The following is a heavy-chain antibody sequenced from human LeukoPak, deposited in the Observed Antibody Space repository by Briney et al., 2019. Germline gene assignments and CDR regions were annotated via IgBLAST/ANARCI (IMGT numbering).Heavy chain of an antibody. CDR2: INPKSGGT. CDR1: GYTFTGYY. J-gene: IGHJ6*03. CDR3: ARDPSHYYYMDV. Sequence: GASVKVSCKASGYTFTGYYMHWVRQAPGQGLEWMGWINPKSGGTKYAQKFQGRVTMTRDTSISTAYIDVSRLTSDDTAVYYCARDPSHYYYMDVWGKGTTVTVSS. V-gene: IGHV1-2*02.